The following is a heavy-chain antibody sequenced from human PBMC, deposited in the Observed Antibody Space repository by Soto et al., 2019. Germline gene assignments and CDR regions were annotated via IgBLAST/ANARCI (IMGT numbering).Heavy chain of an antibody. CDR3: AKDPPWTVGPLAMDV. CDR1: GFTFTIYA. D-gene: IGHD1-26*01. Sequence: GGSLRLSCAASGFTFTIYAMSWVRQAPGKGLEWVSTFSGSGGNIYYAESVKGRLTISRDDSKNTLYLQMDSLRVEDTAVYYCAKDPPWTVGPLAMDVWGQGTTVTVSS. V-gene: IGHV3-23*01. CDR2: FSGSGGNI. J-gene: IGHJ6*02.